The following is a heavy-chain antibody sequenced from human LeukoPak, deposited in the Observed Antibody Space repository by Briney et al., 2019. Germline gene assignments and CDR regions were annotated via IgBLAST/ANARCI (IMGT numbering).Heavy chain of an antibody. J-gene: IGHJ3*02. CDR1: GGSISSGSYY. CDR2: IYYTGSA. CDR3: AREGYTDAFDI. V-gene: IGHV4-31*03. D-gene: IGHD5-18*01. Sequence: SETLSLTCTVSGGSISSGSYYWSWIRQHPGKGLEWIGYIYYTGSAYYNPSLKSRVTISVDTSKNQFSLKLTSVTAPDTAVYYCAREGYTDAFDIWGQGTMVTVSS.